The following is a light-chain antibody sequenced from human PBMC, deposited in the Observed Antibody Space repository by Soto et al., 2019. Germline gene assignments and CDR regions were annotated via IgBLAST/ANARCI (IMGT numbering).Light chain of an antibody. CDR1: QSISTY. V-gene: IGKV1-9*01. CDR3: QQVSGYPLS. CDR2: AAS. Sequence: DIQMTQSQSSLSACVGDRVTITCRASQSISTYLNWYQQKPGKAPKLLIYAASTLQSGVPSRFSGSASGTEFTLTISSLQPEDFATYYCQQVSGYPLSFGGGTKVDIK. J-gene: IGKJ4*01.